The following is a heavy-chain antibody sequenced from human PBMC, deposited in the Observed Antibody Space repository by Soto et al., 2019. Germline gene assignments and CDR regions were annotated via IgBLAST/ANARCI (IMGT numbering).Heavy chain of an antibody. J-gene: IGHJ5*02. Sequence: QLQLQESGPGLVKPSETLSLTCTVSGGSISSSSYYWGWIRQPPGKGLEWIGSIYYSGSTYYNPSLKSRVTISVDTSKNQFSLKLSSVTAADTAVYYCASAAAATYNWFDPWGQGTLVTVSS. D-gene: IGHD6-13*01. V-gene: IGHV4-39*01. CDR2: IYYSGST. CDR1: GGSISSSSYY. CDR3: ASAAAATYNWFDP.